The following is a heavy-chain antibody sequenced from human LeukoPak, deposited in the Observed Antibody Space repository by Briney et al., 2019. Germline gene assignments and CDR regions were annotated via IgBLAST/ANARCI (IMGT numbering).Heavy chain of an antibody. V-gene: IGHV3-21*01. Sequence: PGGSLRLSCAASGFTFSNYSMNWVRQAPGKGLEWVSSISSSSNYIYYADSVKGRFTISRDNAKNSLYLQMNSLRAEDTAVYYCAREGYCSGGICYDPFGGYWGQGTLVTVSS. CDR3: AREGYCSGGICYDPFGGY. D-gene: IGHD2-15*01. CDR2: ISSSSNYI. J-gene: IGHJ4*02. CDR1: GFTFSNYS.